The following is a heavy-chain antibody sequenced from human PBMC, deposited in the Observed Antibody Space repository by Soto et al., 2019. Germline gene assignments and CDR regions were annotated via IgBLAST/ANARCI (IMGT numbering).Heavy chain of an antibody. CDR1: GASMNNYY. D-gene: IGHD6-25*01. J-gene: IGHJ6*02. CDR3: ARWHSSSGYYGMDV. Sequence: HVQVQESGPGLVKPSETLSLTCTVSGASMNNYYWSWIRQPPGKGLEWIAYIYYSGSTNYNPFFKSRVIVSVDPSRNQFSLKLSSLTAADTAVYYCARWHSSSGYYGMDVWGQGTTVTVSS. V-gene: IGHV4-59*01. CDR2: IYYSGST.